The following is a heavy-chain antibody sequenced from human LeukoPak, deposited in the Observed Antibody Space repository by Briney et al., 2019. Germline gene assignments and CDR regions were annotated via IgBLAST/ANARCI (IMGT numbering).Heavy chain of an antibody. V-gene: IGHV1-3*01. J-gene: IGHJ4*02. CDR3: ARADDSSGYTFDY. CDR1: GYTFTSYA. CDR2: INAGNGNT. D-gene: IGHD3-22*01. Sequence: ASVKVSCKAPGYTFTSYAMHWVRQAPGQRLEWMGWINAGNGNTKYSQKFQGRVTITRDTSASTAYMELSSLRSEDTAVYYCARADDSSGYTFDYWGQGTLVTVSS.